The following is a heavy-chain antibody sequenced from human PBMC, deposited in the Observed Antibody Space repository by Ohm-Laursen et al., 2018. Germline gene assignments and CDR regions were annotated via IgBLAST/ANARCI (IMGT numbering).Heavy chain of an antibody. CDR1: GGSISNYY. J-gene: IGHJ6*02. CDR2: MYSSGST. Sequence: SDTLSLTWNVSGGSISNYYWSWIRQPAGKGLEWVGRMYSSGSTNYNPSLKSRVTMSFDTSKNQFSLKLTSVTAADTAVYYCARDRIAYCPTTSCDNCGMDVWGQGTTVTVSS. CDR3: ARDRIAYCPTTSCDNCGMDV. V-gene: IGHV4-4*07. D-gene: IGHD2-2*01.